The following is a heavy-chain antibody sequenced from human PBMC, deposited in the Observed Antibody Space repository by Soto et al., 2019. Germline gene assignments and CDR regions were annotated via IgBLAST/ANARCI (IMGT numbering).Heavy chain of an antibody. V-gene: IGHV3-21*01. CDR2: ISSSSSYI. J-gene: IGHJ4*02. D-gene: IGHD2-21*02. Sequence: GGSLRLSCAASGFTFSSYSMNLVRQAPGKGLEWVSSISSSSSYIYYADSVKGRFTISRDNAKNSLYLQMNSLRAEDTAVYYCARGSAPLQYYFDYWGQGTLVTVSS. CDR1: GFTFSSYS. CDR3: ARGSAPLQYYFDY.